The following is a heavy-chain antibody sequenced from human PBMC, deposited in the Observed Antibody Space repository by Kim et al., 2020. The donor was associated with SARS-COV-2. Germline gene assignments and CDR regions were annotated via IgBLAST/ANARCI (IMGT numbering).Heavy chain of an antibody. CDR1: GFDFGNYD. J-gene: IGHJ2*01. CDR2: IGSAGDT. D-gene: IGHD6-13*01. Sequence: GGSLRLSCAASGFDFGNYDMHWVRQTAGKGLEWVSAIGSAGDTYYPGSVKGRFVVSRDNTKNLLLLQMNSLTAGDTALYFCARSSSRWGESWFFDLWGRGTLVAVSS. CDR3: ARSSSRWGESWFFDL. V-gene: IGHV3-13*01.